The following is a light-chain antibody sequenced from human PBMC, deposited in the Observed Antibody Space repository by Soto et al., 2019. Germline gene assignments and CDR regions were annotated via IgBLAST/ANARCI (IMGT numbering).Light chain of an antibody. CDR1: SSDVGSHNI. CDR2: EGI. Sequence: QSVLGQPPCVSLSPGQSITIPCTGTSSDVGSHNIVSWYQQHPGKAPKVIVYEGIKRPSGVSDRFSGSTSGSTASLTISGLQAEDEAEYYCCSYVGATTYVFGSGTKVTAL. V-gene: IGLV2-23*01. J-gene: IGLJ1*01. CDR3: CSYVGATTYV.